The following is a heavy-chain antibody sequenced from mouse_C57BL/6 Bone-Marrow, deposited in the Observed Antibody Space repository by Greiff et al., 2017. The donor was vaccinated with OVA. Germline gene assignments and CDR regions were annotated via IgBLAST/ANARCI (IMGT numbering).Heavy chain of an antibody. D-gene: IGHD2-2*01. CDR1: GFTFSDYG. V-gene: IGHV5-17*01. CDR3: ARPNGYTWFAY. Sequence: DVKLVESGGGLVKPGGSLKLSCAASGFTFSDYGMHWVRQAPEKGLEWVAYISSGSSTIYYADTVKGRFTISRDNAKNTLFLQMTSLRSEDTAMYYCARPNGYTWFAYWGQGTLVTVSA. CDR2: ISSGSSTI. J-gene: IGHJ3*01.